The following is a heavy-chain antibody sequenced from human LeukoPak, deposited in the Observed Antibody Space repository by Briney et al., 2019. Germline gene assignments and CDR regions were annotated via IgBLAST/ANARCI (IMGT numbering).Heavy chain of an antibody. Sequence: QTGGSLRLSCAASGLTFSSYGMHWVRQAPGKGLEWVAFIRYDGSNKYYADSVKGRFTISRDNSKNTLYLQMNSLRAEDTAVYYCARVGYFAGYYWGQGTLVTVSS. CDR2: IRYDGSNK. J-gene: IGHJ4*02. D-gene: IGHD3-9*01. CDR3: ARVGYFAGYY. V-gene: IGHV3-30*02. CDR1: GLTFSSYG.